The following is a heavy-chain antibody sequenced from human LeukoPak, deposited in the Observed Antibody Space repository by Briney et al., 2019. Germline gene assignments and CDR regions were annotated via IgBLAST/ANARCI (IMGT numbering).Heavy chain of an antibody. Sequence: SETLSLTCTVSGGSISSGSYYWSWIRQPAGKGLEWIGRIYTSGSTNYNPSLNSRVTISVDTSKNQFSLKLSSVTAADTAVYYCARDRGSSGWFDYWGQGTLVTVSS. CDR3: ARDRGSSGWFDY. CDR1: GGSISSGSYY. V-gene: IGHV4-61*02. J-gene: IGHJ4*02. D-gene: IGHD6-19*01. CDR2: IYTSGST.